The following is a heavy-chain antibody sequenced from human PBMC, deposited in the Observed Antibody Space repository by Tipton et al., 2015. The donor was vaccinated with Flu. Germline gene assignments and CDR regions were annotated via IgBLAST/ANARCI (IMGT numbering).Heavy chain of an antibody. CDR1: GGALTGGNYF. CDR3: AREGGGTYGFDS. CDR2: IYSSETT. V-gene: IGHV4-31*03. J-gene: IGHJ4*02. Sequence: TLSLTCSVSGGALTGGNYFWTWIRQHPAKGLEWIGYIYSSETTYYNPSLKSRVTISLDTSKRQFSLHLTSVTAADTAVYYFAREGGGTYGFDSWCQGMLVTVSS. D-gene: IGHD1-1*01.